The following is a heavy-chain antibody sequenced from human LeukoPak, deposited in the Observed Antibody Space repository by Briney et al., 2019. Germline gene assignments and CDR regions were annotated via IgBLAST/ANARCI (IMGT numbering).Heavy chain of an antibody. CDR1: GYTFTAYS. CDR2: INPNSGGT. CDR3: ARDPRIDYSSSWYYFDS. D-gene: IGHD6-13*01. J-gene: IGHJ4*02. Sequence: ASVEVSCKASGYTFTAYSMHWVRQAPGQGLEWMGWINPNSGGTNYAQKFQGRVTMTRATSISTAYVELTRLRSDDTAVYYCARDPRIDYSSSWYYFDSWGQGTLVTVSS. V-gene: IGHV1-2*02.